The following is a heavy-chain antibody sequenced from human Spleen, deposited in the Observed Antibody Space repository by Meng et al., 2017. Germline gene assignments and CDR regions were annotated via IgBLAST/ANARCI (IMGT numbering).Heavy chain of an antibody. CDR2: VSGSGGST. CDR1: GFTFSNYA. J-gene: IGHJ4*02. CDR3: ASVPYSGSSHFDY. Sequence: GGSLRLSCAASGFTFSNYAMSWVRQAPGRGLKWVAGVSGSGGSTYYAESVKGRFTISRDNSKNTLYLQMNSLRAEDTAVYYCASVPYSGSSHFDYWGQGTLVTVSS. V-gene: IGHV3-23*01. D-gene: IGHD1-26*01.